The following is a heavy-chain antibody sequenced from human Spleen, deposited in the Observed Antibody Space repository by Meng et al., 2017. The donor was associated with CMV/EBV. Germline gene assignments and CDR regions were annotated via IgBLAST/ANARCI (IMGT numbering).Heavy chain of an antibody. Sequence: GESLKISCAASGFTFGDYAMSWVRQAPGKGLEWVAGISGSGIGRYYAGSVKGRFTITRDNSKNTLFLQMSSLRADDTAVYYCAKIGGYCSNTNCYIRYGLDVWGQGTAVTVSS. D-gene: IGHD2-2*01. V-gene: IGHV3-23*01. CDR1: GFTFGDYA. CDR2: ISGSGIGR. CDR3: AKIGGYCSNTNCYIRYGLDV. J-gene: IGHJ6*02.